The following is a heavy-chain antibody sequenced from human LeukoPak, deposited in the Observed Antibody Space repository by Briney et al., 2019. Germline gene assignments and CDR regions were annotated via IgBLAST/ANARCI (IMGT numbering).Heavy chain of an antibody. J-gene: IGHJ4*02. Sequence: GASVKVSCKASGYTFTGYYIHGVRQAPGQGLEWMGWINPDTGGPYYAQKFQGRVTMTRDTSISTAYMELSRLKSDDTAVYYCARGSSSWDYFDYWGRGTLVTVSS. CDR1: GYTFTGYY. D-gene: IGHD6-13*01. CDR3: ARGSSSWDYFDY. CDR2: INPDTGGP. V-gene: IGHV1-2*02.